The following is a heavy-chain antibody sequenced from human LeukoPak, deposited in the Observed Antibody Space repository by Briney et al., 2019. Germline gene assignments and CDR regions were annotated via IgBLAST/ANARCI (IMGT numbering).Heavy chain of an antibody. CDR1: GYTFINYD. CDR3: AGNFWSGYYPGGYYYYMDF. CDR2: INPNFGTA. D-gene: IGHD3-3*01. J-gene: IGHJ6*03. V-gene: IGHV1-69*05. Sequence: SVKVSCKASGYTFINYDIHWVRQAPGQGLEWMGGINPNFGTANYAQKFKGRVTITTDESTSTAYMELSSLKSEDAAVYYCAGNFWSGYYPGGYYYYMDFWGKGTTVTVSS.